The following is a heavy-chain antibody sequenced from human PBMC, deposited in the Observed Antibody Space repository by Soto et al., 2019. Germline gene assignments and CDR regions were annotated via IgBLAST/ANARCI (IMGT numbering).Heavy chain of an antibody. CDR3: VRGYGHGNFDK. Sequence: PGGSLRLSCAASGFTFSSYWMHWVRQAPGKGLVWVSGIYNDGSTTTYADSVKGRFTISRDNAKNTLYLQMNSLRAEDTAVDYCVRGYGHGNFDKWAQGTQVTFSS. CDR1: GFTFSSYW. J-gene: IGHJ4*02. V-gene: IGHV3-74*01. CDR2: IYNDGSTT. D-gene: IGHD5-18*01.